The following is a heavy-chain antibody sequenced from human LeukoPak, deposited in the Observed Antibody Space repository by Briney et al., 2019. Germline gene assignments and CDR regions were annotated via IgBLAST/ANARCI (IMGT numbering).Heavy chain of an antibody. CDR3: ARDPLTYYYDSSGYYYYYYMDV. Sequence: GASVKVSCKASGYTFTSYYMHWVRQAPGQGLEWMGIINPSGGSTSYAQKFQGRVTMTRDMSTSTVYMELSSLRSEDTAVYYCARDPLTYYYDSSGYYYYYYMDVWGKGTTVTVSS. CDR2: INPSGGST. CDR1: GYTFTSYY. V-gene: IGHV1-46*01. J-gene: IGHJ6*03. D-gene: IGHD3-22*01.